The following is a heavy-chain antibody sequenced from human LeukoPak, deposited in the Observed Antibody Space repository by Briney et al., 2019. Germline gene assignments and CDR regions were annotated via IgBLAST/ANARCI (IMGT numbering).Heavy chain of an antibody. J-gene: IGHJ4*02. V-gene: IGHV3-48*03. D-gene: IGHD5-18*01. CDR1: GFTFSGYN. Sequence: GGSLRLSCVASGFTFSGYNMNWVRQAPGQGLEWVSSISTSGSTIYYADSVKGRFTISRDNARNSLYLQVDSLRAEDTAVFYCARDRPGYSFDYWGQGTLVTVSS. CDR2: ISTSGSTI. CDR3: ARDRPGYSFDY.